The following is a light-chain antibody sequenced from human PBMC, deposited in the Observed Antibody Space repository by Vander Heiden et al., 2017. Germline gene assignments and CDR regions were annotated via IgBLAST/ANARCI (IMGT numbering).Light chain of an antibody. Sequence: EIVMTQSPATLSGSPGERATLSCRASQSVSVNLAWYQQKPGQAHRLLIYDASTRATGTPARFSGSGSGTEFTLTISSLQSEDFAVYYCQQYNNWLALTFGGGTKVEIK. CDR2: DAS. CDR1: QSVSVN. CDR3: QQYNNWLALT. J-gene: IGKJ4*01. V-gene: IGKV3-15*01.